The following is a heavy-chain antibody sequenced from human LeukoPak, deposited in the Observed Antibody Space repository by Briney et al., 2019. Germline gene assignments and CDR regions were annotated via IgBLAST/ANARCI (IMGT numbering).Heavy chain of an antibody. CDR1: GFTFSSYS. V-gene: IGHV3-21*01. CDR3: AKGGYKYDSSGHNYFDY. Sequence: GGSLRLSCAASGFTFSSYSMNWVRQAPGKGLEWVSSIRSSSSYIYYADSVKGRFTISRDNSKNTLYLQMNSLRAEDTAVYYCAKGGYKYDSSGHNYFDYWGQGTLVTVSS. CDR2: IRSSSSYI. J-gene: IGHJ4*02. D-gene: IGHD3-22*01.